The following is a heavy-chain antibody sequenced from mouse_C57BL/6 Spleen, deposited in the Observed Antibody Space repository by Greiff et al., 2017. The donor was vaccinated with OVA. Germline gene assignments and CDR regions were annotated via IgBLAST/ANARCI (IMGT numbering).Heavy chain of an antibody. J-gene: IGHJ3*01. CDR2: IDPNSGGT. Sequence: VKLQQPGAELVKPGASVKLSCKASGYTFTSYWMHWVKQRPGRGLEWIGRIDPNSGGTKYNEKFKGKATLTVDKPSSTAYMQLSSLTSEDSAVYYCARGGVTTAWFAYWGQGTLVTVSA. D-gene: IGHD2-1*01. V-gene: IGHV1-72*01. CDR1: GYTFTSYW. CDR3: ARGGVTTAWFAY.